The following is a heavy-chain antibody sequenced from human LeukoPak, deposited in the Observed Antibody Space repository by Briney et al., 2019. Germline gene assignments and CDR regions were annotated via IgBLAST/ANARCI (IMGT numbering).Heavy chain of an antibody. CDR3: ARALYCSSTSCYGGYYYYMDV. V-gene: IGHV4-30-2*01. J-gene: IGHJ6*03. CDR1: GGSISSSSYY. CDR2: IYHSGST. Sequence: SETLSLTCTVSGGSISSSSYYWSWIRQPPGKGLEWIGYIYHSGSTYYNPSLKSRVTISVDRSKNQFSLKLSSVTAADTAVYYCARALYCSSTSCYGGYYYYMDVWGKGTTVTVSS. D-gene: IGHD2-2*01.